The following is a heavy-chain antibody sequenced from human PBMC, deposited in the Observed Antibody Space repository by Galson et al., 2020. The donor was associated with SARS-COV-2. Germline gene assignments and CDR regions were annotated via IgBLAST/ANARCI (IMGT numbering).Heavy chain of an antibody. CDR3: ARQGYDYVWGSPYD. CDR1: GYSFTSYW. CDR2: IDPSDSYT. Sequence: HGESLKISCKGSGYSFTSYWISWVRQMPGKGLEWMGRIDPSDSYTNSSPSFQGHVTISADKSISTAYLQWSSLKASDTAMYYCARQGYDYVWGSPYDWGQGTLVTVSS. V-gene: IGHV5-10-1*01. D-gene: IGHD3-16*01. J-gene: IGHJ4*02.